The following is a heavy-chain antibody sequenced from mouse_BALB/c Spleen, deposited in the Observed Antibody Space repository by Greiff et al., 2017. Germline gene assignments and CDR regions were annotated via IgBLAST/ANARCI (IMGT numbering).Heavy chain of an antibody. CDR3: ARSGITTDPFDY. Sequence: EVQLVESGGGLVQPGGSRKLSCAASGFTFSSFGMHWVRQAPEKGLEWVAYISSGSSTIYYADTVKGRFTISRDNPKNTLFLQMTSLRSEDTAMYYCARSGITTDPFDYWGQGTTLTVSS. J-gene: IGHJ2*01. D-gene: IGHD2-4*01. CDR1: GFTFSSFG. CDR2: ISSGSSTI. V-gene: IGHV5-17*02.